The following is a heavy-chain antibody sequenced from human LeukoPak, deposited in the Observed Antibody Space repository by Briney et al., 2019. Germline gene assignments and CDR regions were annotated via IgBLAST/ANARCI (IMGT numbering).Heavy chain of an antibody. D-gene: IGHD3-10*01. Sequence: ASVKVSCKASGYTFTGYYMHWVRQAPGQGLEWMGWINPNSGGTNYAQKFQGRVTMTRDTSISTAYMELSRLRSDDTAVYYCARETDGSPFYYFDYWGQGTLVTVSS. J-gene: IGHJ4*02. CDR3: ARETDGSPFYYFDY. V-gene: IGHV1-2*02. CDR2: INPNSGGT. CDR1: GYTFTGYY.